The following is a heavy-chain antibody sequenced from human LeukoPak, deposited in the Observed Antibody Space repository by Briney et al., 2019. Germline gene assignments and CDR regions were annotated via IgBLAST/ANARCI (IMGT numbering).Heavy chain of an antibody. CDR3: AKALAVAGRENGFDP. CDR1: GFTFSSYA. D-gene: IGHD6-19*01. Sequence: GGSLRLSCAASGFTFSSYAMSWARLAAGKGLGWDSGIRGSGGSTYYADSVKGRFPISRDDSKNTLYLQMNSLRAEDTAVYDCAKALAVAGRENGFDPWGQGTLVSVS. V-gene: IGHV3-23*01. J-gene: IGHJ5*02. CDR2: IRGSGGST.